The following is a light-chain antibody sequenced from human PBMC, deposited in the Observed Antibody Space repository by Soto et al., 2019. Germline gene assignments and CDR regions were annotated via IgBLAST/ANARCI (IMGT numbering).Light chain of an antibody. V-gene: IGKV1-39*01. CDR1: QSISKY. CDR2: GAS. J-gene: IGKJ1*01. CDR3: QQSNSIPPWT. Sequence: DIQMTQSPSSLSASVGDRVTITCRASQSISKYLNWYQHKPGKGPKLLIYGASTLQSGVPSRFSGSGSGTDFTLTISSLQPEDVATYYRQQSNSIPPWTFGQGTKVEIK.